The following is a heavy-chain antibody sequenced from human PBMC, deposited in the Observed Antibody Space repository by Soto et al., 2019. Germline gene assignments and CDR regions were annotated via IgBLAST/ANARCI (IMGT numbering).Heavy chain of an antibody. CDR2: MNPNSGNT. CDR1: GYTFTSYD. CDR3: ATALGYCSGGSCYHDAFDI. J-gene: IGHJ3*02. D-gene: IGHD2-15*01. Sequence: GASVKVSCKASGYTFTSYDINWVRQATGQGLEWMGWMNPNSGNTGYAQKFQGRVTMTRNTSISTAYMELSSLRSEDTAVYYCATALGYCSGGSCYHDAFDIWGQWTMVTVSS. V-gene: IGHV1-8*01.